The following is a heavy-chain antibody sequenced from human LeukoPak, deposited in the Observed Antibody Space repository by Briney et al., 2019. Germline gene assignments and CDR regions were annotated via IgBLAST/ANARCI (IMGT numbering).Heavy chain of an antibody. D-gene: IGHD2-2*02. V-gene: IGHV3-21*01. J-gene: IGHJ4*02. CDR1: GSTFSSYS. CDR2: ISSSSSYI. Sequence: GGSLRLSCAASGSTFSSYSMYWVRQAPGKGLEWVSSISSSSSYIYYADSVKGRFTISRDNAKNSLYLQMNSLRAEDTAVYYCASEWLYYLDYWGQGTLVTVSS. CDR3: ASEWLYYLDY.